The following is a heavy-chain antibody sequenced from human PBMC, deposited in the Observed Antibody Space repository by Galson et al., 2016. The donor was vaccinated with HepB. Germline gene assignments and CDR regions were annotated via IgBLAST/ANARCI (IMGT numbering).Heavy chain of an antibody. CDR1: GFSFRIYA. CDR2: ISGSGDTT. D-gene: IGHD1-26*01. V-gene: IGHV3-23*01. Sequence: SLRLSCAASGFSFRIYAMNWVRQVPGKGLEWVSGISGSGDTTYYADSVKGRFIISRDNAKNTLYLQMNSLRVEDTAVYFCARGGYSDTWYDYYGMDVWGQGTTVTVSS. CDR3: ARGGYSDTWYDYYGMDV. J-gene: IGHJ6*02.